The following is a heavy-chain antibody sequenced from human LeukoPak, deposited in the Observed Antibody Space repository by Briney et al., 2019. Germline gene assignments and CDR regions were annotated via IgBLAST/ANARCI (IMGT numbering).Heavy chain of an antibody. Sequence: GASVKVSCKASGYTFTGYYMHWVRQAPGQGLEWMGWISAYNGNTNYAQKLQGRVTMTTDTSTSTAYMELRSLRPDDTAVYYCARDTIFGVVIVRGGYWGQGTLVTVSS. CDR3: ARDTIFGVVIVRGGY. J-gene: IGHJ4*02. D-gene: IGHD3-3*01. CDR1: GYTFTGYY. V-gene: IGHV1-18*04. CDR2: ISAYNGNT.